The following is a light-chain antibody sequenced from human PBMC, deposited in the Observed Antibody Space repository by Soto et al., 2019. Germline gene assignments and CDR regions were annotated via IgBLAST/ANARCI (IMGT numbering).Light chain of an antibody. J-gene: IGLJ1*01. Sequence: QSALAQPASVSESPGQSITISCTGTSSDVGGYNYVSWYQQHPGKVPKLMIYDVSNRPSGVSNRFSGSKSGNTASLTISGLQAEDEADYYCSSYTASSRSYVFGTGTKLTVL. CDR1: SSDVGGYNY. CDR3: SSYTASSRSYV. CDR2: DVS. V-gene: IGLV2-14*01.